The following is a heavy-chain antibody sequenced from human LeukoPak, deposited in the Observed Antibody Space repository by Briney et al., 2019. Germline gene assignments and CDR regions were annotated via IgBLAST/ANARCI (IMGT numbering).Heavy chain of an antibody. Sequence: GGSLRLSCVASGFNFRTYAMDWVRQAPGKGLEWVGDISYDGGYASYAAAVRDRFTISRDNSKNTLFLQINSLRPEDAAVYYCATESPLSNWGQGTLVTVSS. CDR1: GFNFRTYA. CDR3: ATESPLSN. J-gene: IGHJ4*02. CDR2: ISYDGGYA. V-gene: IGHV3-30*04.